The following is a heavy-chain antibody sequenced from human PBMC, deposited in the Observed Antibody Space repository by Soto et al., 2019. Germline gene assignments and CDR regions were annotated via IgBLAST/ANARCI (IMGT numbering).Heavy chain of an antibody. CDR3: AKDSYYGSGRPKYYFDY. V-gene: IGHV3-30*18. CDR1: GFTFSSYG. CDR2: ISYDGSNK. Sequence: GGSLRLSCAASGFTFSSYGMHWVRQAPGKGLEWVAVISYDGSNKYYADSVKGRFTISRDNSKNTLYLQMNSLRAEDTAVYYCAKDSYYGSGRPKYYFDYWGQGTLVTVSS. J-gene: IGHJ4*02. D-gene: IGHD3-10*01.